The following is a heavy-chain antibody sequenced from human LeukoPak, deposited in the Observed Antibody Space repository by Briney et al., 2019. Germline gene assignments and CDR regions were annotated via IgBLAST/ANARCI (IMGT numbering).Heavy chain of an antibody. CDR1: GFTVSSNY. Sequence: GGSLRLSCAASGFTVSSNYMSWVRQAPGKGLEWVSVIYSGGTTYYADSVKGRFTISRDNSKNTLYLQMNSLRAEDTAVYYCARHHDAQLAIDYWGQGTLVTVSS. CDR2: IYSGGTT. J-gene: IGHJ4*02. D-gene: IGHD6-13*01. V-gene: IGHV3-53*01. CDR3: ARHHDAQLAIDY.